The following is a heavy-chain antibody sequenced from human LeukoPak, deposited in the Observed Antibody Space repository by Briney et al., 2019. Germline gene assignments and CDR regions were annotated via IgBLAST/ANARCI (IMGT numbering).Heavy chain of an antibody. CDR1: GFTFSSYS. CDR3: ARVGVPAAIDYYYYYYMDV. CDR2: ISSSSSYI. J-gene: IGHJ6*03. D-gene: IGHD2-2*02. Sequence: PGGSLRLSCAASGFTFSSYSMNWVRQAPGKGLEWVSSISSSSSYIYYADSAKGRFTISRDNAKNSLYLQMNSLRAEDTAVYYCARVGVPAAIDYYYYYYMDVWGKGTTVTVSS. V-gene: IGHV3-21*01.